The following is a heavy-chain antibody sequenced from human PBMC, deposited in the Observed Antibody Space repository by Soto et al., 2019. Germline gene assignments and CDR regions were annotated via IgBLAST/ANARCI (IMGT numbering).Heavy chain of an antibody. CDR2: INSDGSNT. CDR1: GFTFSSYW. CDR3: ARMVYYYDSSGYWQAYFDY. D-gene: IGHD3-22*01. V-gene: IGHV3-74*01. Sequence: PGGSLRLSCAASGFTFSSYWMYWVRQAPGKELVWVSRINSDGSNTNYADSVKGRFTISRDNAKNTLYLQMNSLRAEDTAVYYCARMVYYYDSSGYWQAYFDYWGQGSQVTVSS. J-gene: IGHJ4*02.